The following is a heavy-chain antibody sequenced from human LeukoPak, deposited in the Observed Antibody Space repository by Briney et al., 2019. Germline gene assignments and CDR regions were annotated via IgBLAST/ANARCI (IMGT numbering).Heavy chain of an antibody. CDR3: ATDHTSYGSGSYPANY. CDR2: FDPEDGET. V-gene: IGHV1-24*01. CDR1: GYTLTDLS. D-gene: IGHD3-10*01. Sequence: GASVKVSCKVSGYTLTDLSMHWVRQAPGKGLEWMGGFDPEDGETLYAQKFQGRVTMTEDTSTDTAYMELSSLTSEDTAVYYCATDHTSYGSGSYPANYWGQGTLVTVSS. J-gene: IGHJ4*02.